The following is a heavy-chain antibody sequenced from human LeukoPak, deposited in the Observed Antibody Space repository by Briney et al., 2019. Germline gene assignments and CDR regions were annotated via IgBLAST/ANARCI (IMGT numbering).Heavy chain of an antibody. V-gene: IGHV1-69*06. J-gene: IGHJ4*02. D-gene: IGHD3-9*01. CDR1: GGTFSSYA. CDR3: ARGVHYDILTGYRRYYFDY. Sequence: AASVKVSCKASGGTFSSYAISWVRQAPGQGLEWMGGIIPIFGTANYAQKFQGRVTMTEDTSTDTAYMELSSLRSEDTAVYYCARGVHYDILTGYRRYYFDYWGQGTLVTVSS. CDR2: IIPIFGTA.